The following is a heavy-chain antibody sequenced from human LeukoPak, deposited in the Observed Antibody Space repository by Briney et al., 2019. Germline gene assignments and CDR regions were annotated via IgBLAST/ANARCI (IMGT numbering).Heavy chain of an antibody. CDR3: ARPIGSSWYSFDY. D-gene: IGHD6-13*01. CDR1: GYSISNGYY. J-gene: IGHJ4*02. CDR2: IYHSGST. V-gene: IGHV4-38-2*01. Sequence: SETLSLTCAVSGYSISNGYYWGWIRQPPGQGLEWIGSIYHSGSTYYNPSLKSRVTISVDTSKNQFSLKLSSVTAADTAVYYCARPIGSSWYSFDYWGQGTLVTVSS.